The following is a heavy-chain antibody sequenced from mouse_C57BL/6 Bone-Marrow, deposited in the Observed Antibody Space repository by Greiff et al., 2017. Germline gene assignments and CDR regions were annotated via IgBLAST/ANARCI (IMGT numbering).Heavy chain of an antibody. J-gene: IGHJ4*01. D-gene: IGHD5-1*01. Sequence: QVQLLQSGPELVKPGASVKISCKASGYAFSSSWMNWVKQRPGKGLEWIGRIYPGDGDTNYNGKFKGKATLTADKSSSTAYMHLSSLTAEDSAVYFCAREVPYPCYARDYGGQGTSVTVSS. CDR1: GYAFSSSW. CDR3: AREVPYPCYARDY. CDR2: IYPGDGDT. V-gene: IGHV1-82*01.